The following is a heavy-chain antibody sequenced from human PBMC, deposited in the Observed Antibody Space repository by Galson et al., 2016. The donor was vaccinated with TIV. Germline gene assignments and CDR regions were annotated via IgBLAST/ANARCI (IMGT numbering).Heavy chain of an antibody. J-gene: IGHJ4*02. CDR1: GFSLKDCG. CDR3: ARSAAVGPGIWYVFDY. D-gene: IGHD6-13*01. V-gene: IGHV3-33*01. CDR2: IGYDGTTK. Sequence: SLRLSCAVSGFSLKDCGTHWVRQAPGKGLEWVAVIGYDGTTKYYADSVNGRFTISRDTSTNTLSLRLDSLIGEDTAMYYCARSAAVGPGIWYVFDYWGQGSMFTVSS.